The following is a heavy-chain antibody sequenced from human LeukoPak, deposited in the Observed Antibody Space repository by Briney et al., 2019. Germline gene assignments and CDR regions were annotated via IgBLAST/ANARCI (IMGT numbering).Heavy chain of an antibody. CDR2: LYSGGNT. Sequence: GGSLRLSCAASGFTVSSNYMSWVRQAPGKGLEWVSVLYSGGNTYHADSVKGRFTISRDNSKNTLYLQMNSLRAEDTAVYYCAREGASSSFGYWGQGTLVTVSS. D-gene: IGHD6-13*01. CDR3: AREGASSSFGY. J-gene: IGHJ4*02. CDR1: GFTVSSNY. V-gene: IGHV3-53*01.